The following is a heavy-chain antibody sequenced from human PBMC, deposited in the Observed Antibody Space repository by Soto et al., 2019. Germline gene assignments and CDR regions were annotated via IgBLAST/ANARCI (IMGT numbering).Heavy chain of an antibody. J-gene: IGHJ2*01. V-gene: IGHV1-69*06. CDR3: ASTKYDSSVYFYGPPGL. D-gene: IGHD3-22*01. CDR1: EDTFRNYA. Sequence: QVELVQSGAEVKKPGSSVKVSCQASEDTFRNYAISWVRQAPGQGLEWMGGIIPIFGTANYAQKFQGRVTITADKPANTVFLKLSSLRSEATAVYYCASTKYDSSVYFYGPPGLWGRGTLVTVSS. CDR2: IIPIFGTA.